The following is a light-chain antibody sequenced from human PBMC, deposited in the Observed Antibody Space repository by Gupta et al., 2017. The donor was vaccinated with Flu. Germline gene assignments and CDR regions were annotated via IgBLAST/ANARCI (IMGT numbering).Light chain of an antibody. CDR2: GAS. Sequence: EIVLTQSPGTLSLSPGERATLSCRASQSVSSSYLAWYQQKPGQAPRLLIYGASSRATGIPDRFSGSGSGTDFTLTTSRREPEDFAVYYCQQYGSSPPWTFGPGTKVEIK. J-gene: IGKJ1*01. V-gene: IGKV3-20*01. CDR1: QSVSSSY. CDR3: QQYGSSPPWT.